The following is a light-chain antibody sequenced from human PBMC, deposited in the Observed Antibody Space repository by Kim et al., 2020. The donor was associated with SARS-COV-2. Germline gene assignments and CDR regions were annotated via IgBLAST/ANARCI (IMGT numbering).Light chain of an antibody. V-gene: IGKV1-13*02. CDR2: DVS. J-gene: IGKJ3*01. Sequence: ASVGDRVAITCRASQGISSALAWYQEIPGKAPKLLIYDVSSLQSGVPSRFSGSGSGTDFTLTISSLQPEDFATYYCQQFNSYPVTFGPGTKVDIK. CDR3: QQFNSYPVT. CDR1: QGISSA.